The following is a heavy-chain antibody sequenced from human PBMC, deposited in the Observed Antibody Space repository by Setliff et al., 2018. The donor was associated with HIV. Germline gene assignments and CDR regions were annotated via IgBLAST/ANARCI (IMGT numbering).Heavy chain of an antibody. D-gene: IGHD2-8*01. J-gene: IGHJ3*02. CDR2: ILYGGNT. V-gene: IGHV4-39*02. CDR3: ARPTTGVGGGAAFDI. CDR1: GGSVSSRGYY. Sequence: PSQTLSLPCTVSGGSVSSRGYYWGWIRQPPGKGPEWIANILYGGNTYYNPSLKSRVTISVDTSKNHFSLKLNSVTAADTAVYFCARPTTGVGGGAAFDIWGQGTMVTVSS.